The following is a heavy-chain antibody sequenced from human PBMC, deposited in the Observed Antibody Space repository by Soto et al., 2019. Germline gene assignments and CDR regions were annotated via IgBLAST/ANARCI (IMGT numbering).Heavy chain of an antibody. CDR2: IYWNDDK. CDR1: GFSLSTSGVG. D-gene: IGHD3-22*01. CDR3: AHRLCAWTPNNEDSSWYYGIAFDY. V-gene: IGHV2-5*01. Sequence: QITLKESGPTLVKPTQTLTLTCTFSGFSLSTSGVGVGWIRQPPGKALEWLALIYWNDDKRYSPSLKSRLTIPKDTSKNQVVLKMTNMDPVDTAKYFFAHRLCAWTPNNEDSSWYYGIAFDYWGQGTLVTVSS. J-gene: IGHJ4*02.